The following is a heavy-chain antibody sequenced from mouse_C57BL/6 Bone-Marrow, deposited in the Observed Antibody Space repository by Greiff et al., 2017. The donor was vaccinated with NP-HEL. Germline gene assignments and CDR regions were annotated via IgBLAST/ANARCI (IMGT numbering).Heavy chain of an antibody. CDR3: TRDLSKYFHY. CDR2: ISSGGDYI. CDR1: GFTFRSYA. J-gene: IGHJ2*01. V-gene: IGHV5-9-1*02. D-gene: IGHD5-1*01. Sequence: EVQVVESGEGLVKPGGSLKLSCAASGFTFRSYAMSWVRQTPEKRLEWVAYISSGGDYIYYADTVKGRFTISRDNARNTLYLQMSSLKSEDTAMYYCTRDLSKYFHYWGQGTTLTVSS.